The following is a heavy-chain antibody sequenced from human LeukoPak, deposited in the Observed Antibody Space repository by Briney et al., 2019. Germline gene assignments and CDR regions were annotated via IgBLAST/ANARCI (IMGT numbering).Heavy chain of an antibody. D-gene: IGHD3-10*02. Sequence: GASVKVSCKASGGTFSSYAISWVRQAPGQGLEWMGGIIPIFGTANYAQKFQGRVTISADESTSTAYMELSSLRSEDTAVYYCARDFWDNADVSGDPRYYMDVWGKGTTVTVSS. V-gene: IGHV1-69*13. CDR1: GGTFSSYA. CDR3: ARDFWDNADVSGDPRYYMDV. J-gene: IGHJ6*03. CDR2: IIPIFGTA.